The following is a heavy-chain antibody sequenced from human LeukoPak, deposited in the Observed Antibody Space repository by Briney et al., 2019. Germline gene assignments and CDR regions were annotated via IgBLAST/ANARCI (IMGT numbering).Heavy chain of an antibody. CDR1: GVSISSYY. V-gene: IGHV4-59*01. J-gene: IGHJ4*02. CDR2: IYYSGST. Sequence: DPSETLSLTCTVSGVSISSYYWSWIRQPPGKGLEWIGYIYYSGSTNYNPSLKSRVTISVDTSKNQFSLKLSSVTAADTAVYYCARILSSVAGTNFYFDYWGQGTLVTVSS. CDR3: ARILSSVAGTNFYFDY. D-gene: IGHD6-19*01.